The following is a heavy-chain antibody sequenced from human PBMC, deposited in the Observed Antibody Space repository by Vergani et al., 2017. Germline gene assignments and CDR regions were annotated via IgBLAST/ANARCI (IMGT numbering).Heavy chain of an antibody. J-gene: IGHJ3*02. D-gene: IGHD5-24*01. CDR2: IIPIFGTA. V-gene: IGHV1-69*13. CDR1: GGTSSSYA. CDR3: ARDGQEIASTVASDAFDI. Sequence: QVQLVQSGAEVKKPGSSVKVSCKASGGTSSSYAISWVRQAPGQGLEWMGRIIPIFGTANYAQKLQGRVTITADESTSTAYMELSSLRSEDTAVYYCARDGQEIASTVASDAFDIWGQGTMVTVSS.